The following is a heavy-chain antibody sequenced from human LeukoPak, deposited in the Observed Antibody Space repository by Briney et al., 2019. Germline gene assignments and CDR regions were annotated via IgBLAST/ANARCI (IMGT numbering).Heavy chain of an antibody. CDR1: GFTFSDYY. V-gene: IGHV3-11*05. Sequence: GGSLRLSCAASGFTFSDYYMSWIRQAPGKGLEWVSYISSSSSYTNYADSVKGRFTISRDNAKNSLYLQMNSLRAEDTAVYYCARVSSVGPGRPQFVFDYWGQGTLVTVSS. CDR3: ARVSSVGPGRPQFVFDY. D-gene: IGHD1-26*01. J-gene: IGHJ4*02. CDR2: ISSSSSYT.